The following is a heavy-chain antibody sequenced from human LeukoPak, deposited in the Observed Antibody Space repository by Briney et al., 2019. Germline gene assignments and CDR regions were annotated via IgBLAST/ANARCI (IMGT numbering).Heavy chain of an antibody. D-gene: IGHD3-3*01. CDR1: GGTFSSYA. J-gene: IGHJ6*03. CDR3: ASRDSIPTIFERWRSSYYYYYYMDV. V-gene: IGHV1-69*13. CDR2: VIPIFGTA. Sequence: GASVKVSCKASGGTFSSYAISWVRQAPGQGLEWMGGVIPIFGTANYAQKFQGRVTITADESTSTAYMELSSLRSEDTAVYYCASRDSIPTIFERWRSSYYYYYYMDVWGKGTTVTVSS.